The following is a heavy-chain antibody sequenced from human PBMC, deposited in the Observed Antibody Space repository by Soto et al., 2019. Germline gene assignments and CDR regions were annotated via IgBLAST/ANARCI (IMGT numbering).Heavy chain of an antibody. V-gene: IGHV1-18*01. CDR3: AREPLLGGYYTDYYYGMDV. J-gene: IGHJ6*02. Sequence: GASVKVSCKASVYTFTTYGISWVRQAPGQGLEWMGWSSAYKGNTNYAQKLQGRVTLTTDTSTNTAYMELRSLRSDDTAVYYCAREPLLGGYYTDYYYGMDVWGQGTTVTVSS. CDR1: VYTFTTYG. CDR2: SSAYKGNT. D-gene: IGHD3-3*01.